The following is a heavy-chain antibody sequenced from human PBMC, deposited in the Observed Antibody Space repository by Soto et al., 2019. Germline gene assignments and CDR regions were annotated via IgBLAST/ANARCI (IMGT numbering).Heavy chain of an antibody. J-gene: IGHJ4*02. D-gene: IGHD1-1*01. V-gene: IGHV3-7*01. CDR1: GFTFSSYW. Sequence: EVQLVESGGGLVQPGGSLRLSCAASGFTFSSYWMSWVRQAPGKGLEWVANIKQDGSEKYYVDSVKGRFTISRDNAKKSLYLQMNGLRAEDTAVYYCARDIIGATGGWNDYWGQGTLVTVSS. CDR3: ARDIIGATGGWNDY. CDR2: IKQDGSEK.